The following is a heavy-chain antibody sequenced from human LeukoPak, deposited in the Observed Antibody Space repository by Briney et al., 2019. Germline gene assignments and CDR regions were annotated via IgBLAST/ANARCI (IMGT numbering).Heavy chain of an antibody. CDR1: GFTFSSYW. D-gene: IGHD2-2*01. CDR2: INSDGSST. Sequence: PGGSLRLSCAASGFTFSSYWMHWVRQAPGKGLVWVSRINSDGSSTSYADSVKGRFTISRDNAKNTLYLQMNSLRAEDTAVYYCAREGFRYCRSTSCSPGNWFDPWGQGTLVTVSS. J-gene: IGHJ5*02. V-gene: IGHV3-74*01. CDR3: AREGFRYCRSTSCSPGNWFDP.